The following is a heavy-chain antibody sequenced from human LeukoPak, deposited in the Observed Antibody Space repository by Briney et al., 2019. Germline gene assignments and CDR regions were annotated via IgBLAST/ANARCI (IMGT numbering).Heavy chain of an antibody. V-gene: IGHV1-8*01. J-gene: IGHJ1*01. D-gene: IGHD2-15*01. CDR3: ARGRRYCSGGSCYSGYFQH. CDR2: MNPNSGNT. CDR1: GYTFTSYD. Sequence: ASVKVSCKASGYTFTSYDIKWVRQATGQGLEWMGWMNPNSGNTGYAQKFQGRVTMTRNTSISTAYMELSSLRSEDTAVYYCARGRRYCSGGSCYSGYFQHWGQGTLVTVSS.